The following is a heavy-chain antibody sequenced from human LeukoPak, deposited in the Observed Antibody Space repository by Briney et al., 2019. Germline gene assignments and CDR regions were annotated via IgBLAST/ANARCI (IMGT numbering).Heavy chain of an antibody. Sequence: GGSLRLSCAASGFTFDNYNMNWVRQAPGKGLEWVSSIRSISSHIYYVDSVKGRFSISRDNAKNSVYLQMNSLRVEDTALYYCARASSAYDSALNYYYGMDVWGKGTTVTVSS. D-gene: IGHD5-12*01. CDR3: ARASSAYDSALNYYYGMDV. CDR2: IRSISSHI. CDR1: GFTFDNYN. J-gene: IGHJ6*04. V-gene: IGHV3-21*06.